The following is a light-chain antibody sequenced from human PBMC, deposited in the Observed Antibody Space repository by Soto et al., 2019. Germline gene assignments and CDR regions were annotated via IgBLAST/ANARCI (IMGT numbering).Light chain of an antibody. CDR2: DVS. J-gene: IGLJ1*01. CDR1: SSDVDAYNI. V-gene: IGLV2-14*03. Sequence: QSALTQPASVSGSPGLSITLSCTGTSSDVDAYNIVSWFQQHPGKAPKLIIYDVSNRPSGVSNRFSGSKSGNTASLTISGLQAEDEADYYCNSYTTSGTHVFGTGTKVTVL. CDR3: NSYTTSGTHV.